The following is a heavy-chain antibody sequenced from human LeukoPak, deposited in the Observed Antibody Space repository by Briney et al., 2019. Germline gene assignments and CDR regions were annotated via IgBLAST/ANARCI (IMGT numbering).Heavy chain of an antibody. CDR2: IDHSGSA. CDR1: SGSISNYY. Sequence: KPSETLSLTCTVSSGSISNYYWSWIRQPPGKGLEWFGYIDHSGSAKFNPSLKSRVTISVDTSKNHFSLKLTSVTAADTAVYYCARHSLGYCSGGTCPYYFDYWGQGTLVTVSS. D-gene: IGHD2-15*01. CDR3: ARHSLGYCSGGTCPYYFDY. V-gene: IGHV4-59*08. J-gene: IGHJ4*02.